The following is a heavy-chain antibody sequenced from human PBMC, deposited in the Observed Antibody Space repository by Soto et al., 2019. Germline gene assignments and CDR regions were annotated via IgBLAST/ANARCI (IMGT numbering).Heavy chain of an antibody. V-gene: IGHV4-31*03. J-gene: IGHJ4*02. CDR2: ISYSGNT. Sequence: QVQLQESGPGLVKPSQTLSFTCTVSGDSISSSGHYWSWVRQHPGKGLEWIGYISYSGNTHFNPSLKSRLTISVDTSKNHFSRKLSSVTAADTAVYYCARASTYPGMYAEVLDYWGQGSLVTVSS. CDR3: ARASTYPGMYAEVLDY. D-gene: IGHD2-8*01. CDR1: GDSISSSGHY.